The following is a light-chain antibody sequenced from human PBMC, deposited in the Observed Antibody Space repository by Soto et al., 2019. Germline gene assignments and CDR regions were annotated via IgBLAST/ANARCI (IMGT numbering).Light chain of an antibody. Sequence: DIQMTQSPTSLSASVGDRVTITCRASQDIRNFVAWYQQKPGKAPKLLIYAASTLQSGVPSRFSGSGSGTDFALTINRLQPEDVATYSCQKYSSVPVFGPWTKVEIK. V-gene: IGKV1-27*01. CDR3: QKYSSVPV. CDR2: AAS. J-gene: IGKJ3*01. CDR1: QDIRNF.